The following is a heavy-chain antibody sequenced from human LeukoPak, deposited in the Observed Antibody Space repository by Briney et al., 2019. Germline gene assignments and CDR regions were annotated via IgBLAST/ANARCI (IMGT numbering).Heavy chain of an antibody. CDR1: GFTFSSYA. CDR2: ISGSGSST. J-gene: IGHJ4*02. V-gene: IGHV3-23*01. Sequence: GGSLRLSCAASGFTFSSYAMSWVRQAPGKGLEWVSAISGSGSSTYYADSVKGRFTISRDNSKNTLYLKMNSLRAEDTAVYYCATNTETAVGGNFDYWGQGTPVTVSS. D-gene: IGHD6-19*01. CDR3: ATNTETAVGGNFDY.